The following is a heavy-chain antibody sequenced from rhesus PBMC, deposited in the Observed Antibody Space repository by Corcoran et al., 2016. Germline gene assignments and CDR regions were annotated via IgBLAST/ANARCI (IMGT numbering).Heavy chain of an antibody. D-gene: IGHD1-44*01. V-gene: IGHV4S19*01. CDR2: ICSITGRT. CDR3: ARATGKVGAVDF. Sequence: QVQLQESGPGLVKPSETLSLTCAVSGGYISSSNWWSWSRPPPGKGLEWIGNICSITGRTCSPPCLKSRVTISTDTYKNQYSLKLSSVTAADTAVDYCARATGKVGAVDFWGQGLRVTVSS. CDR1: GGYISSSNW. J-gene: IGHJ3*01.